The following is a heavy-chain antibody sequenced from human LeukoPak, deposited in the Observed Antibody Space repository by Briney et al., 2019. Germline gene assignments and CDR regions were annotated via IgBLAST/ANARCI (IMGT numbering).Heavy chain of an antibody. V-gene: IGHV4-39*01. D-gene: IGHD3-10*01. Sequence: PSETLSLTCTVSGGSISSSSYYWGWIRQPPGKGLEWIGSIYYSGSTYYNPSLKSRVTISVDTSKNQFSLKLSSVTAADTAVYYCARLVRGAPAGFDYWGQGTLVTVSS. CDR1: GGSISSSSYY. CDR3: ARLVRGAPAGFDY. J-gene: IGHJ4*02. CDR2: IYYSGST.